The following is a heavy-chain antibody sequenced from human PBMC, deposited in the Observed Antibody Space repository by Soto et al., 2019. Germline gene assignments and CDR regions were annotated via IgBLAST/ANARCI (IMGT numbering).Heavy chain of an antibody. D-gene: IGHD2-2*01. Sequence: SETLSLTCTVSGGSISSYYWSWIRQPPGKGLEWIGYIYYSGSTNYNPSLKSRVTISVDTSKDQFSLKLSSVTAADTAVYYCARDLRGPGYCSSTSCFNWFDPWGQGTLVTVSS. CDR1: GGSISSYY. CDR3: ARDLRGPGYCSSTSCFNWFDP. V-gene: IGHV4-59*01. CDR2: IYYSGST. J-gene: IGHJ5*02.